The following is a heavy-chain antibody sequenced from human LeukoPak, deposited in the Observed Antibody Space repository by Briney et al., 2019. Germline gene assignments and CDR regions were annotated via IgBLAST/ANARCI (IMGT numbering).Heavy chain of an antibody. Sequence: ASVKVSCKASGYTFTSYYMHWVRQAPGQGLEWMGIINPSGGSTSYAQKFQGRVTMTRDTSTSTVYMELSSLRSEDTAVYYCARAPSRYSNVERSVGRWFYYYMDVWGQGTTVTVSS. D-gene: IGHD4-11*01. CDR1: GYTFTSYY. J-gene: IGHJ6*03. CDR3: ARAPSRYSNVERSVGRWFYYYMDV. CDR2: INPSGGST. V-gene: IGHV1-46*01.